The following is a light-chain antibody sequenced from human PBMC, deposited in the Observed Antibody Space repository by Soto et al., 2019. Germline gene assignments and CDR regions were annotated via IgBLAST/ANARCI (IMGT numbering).Light chain of an antibody. Sequence: DIQMTQSPSSLSASVGDEVTITCRASLGIGSFFAWYQQKPGKAPNLLIYSTSTLQSGFPSRFSGSRSGTDLTLTIGSLQPDDAATDYCQDYNNDHWTFGQGTMVEIK. V-gene: IGKV1-27*01. J-gene: IGKJ1*01. CDR3: QDYNNDHWT. CDR2: STS. CDR1: LGIGSF.